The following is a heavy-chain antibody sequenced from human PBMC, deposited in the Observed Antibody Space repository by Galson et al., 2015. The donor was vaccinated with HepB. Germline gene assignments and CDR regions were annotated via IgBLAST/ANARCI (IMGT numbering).Heavy chain of an antibody. Sequence: SVKVSCKASGYTFTSYYMHWVRQAPGQGLEWMGIINPSGGSTSYAQKFQGRVTMTRDTSTSTVYMELSSLRSEDTAVYYCARVRCHLSSGWYEACTQEDLYYFDYWGQGTLVTVSS. CDR3: ARVRCHLSSGWYEACTQEDLYYFDY. CDR1: GYTFTSYY. V-gene: IGHV1-46*03. CDR2: INPSGGST. D-gene: IGHD6-19*01. J-gene: IGHJ4*02.